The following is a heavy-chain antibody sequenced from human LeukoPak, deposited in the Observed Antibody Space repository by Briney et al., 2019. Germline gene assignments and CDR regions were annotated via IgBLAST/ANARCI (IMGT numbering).Heavy chain of an antibody. D-gene: IGHD4-17*01. CDR1: GFTFSSYA. CDR3: ASRHYDFGYY. CDR2: ISYDGSNK. J-gene: IGHJ4*02. V-gene: IGHV3-30*04. Sequence: GGSLRLSCAASGFTFSSYAMHWVRQAPGKGLEWVAVISYDGSNKYYADSVKGRFTISRDNSKNTLYLQMNSLRAEDTAIYYCASRHYDFGYYWGQGTLVTVSS.